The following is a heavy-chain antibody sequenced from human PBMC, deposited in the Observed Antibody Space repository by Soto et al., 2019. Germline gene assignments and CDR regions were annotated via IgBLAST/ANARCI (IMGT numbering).Heavy chain of an antibody. CDR3: ARYCSSTSCDHYFDY. Sequence: ASVKVSCKASGNTFTTYAVHWVRQAPGQRLEWMGWINAGNINTKYSQKFQGRVTITGDTSASTAYMELRSLRSDDTAVYYCARYCSSTSCDHYFDYWGQGTLVTVPS. D-gene: IGHD2-2*01. V-gene: IGHV1-3*01. J-gene: IGHJ4*02. CDR1: GNTFTTYA. CDR2: INAGNINT.